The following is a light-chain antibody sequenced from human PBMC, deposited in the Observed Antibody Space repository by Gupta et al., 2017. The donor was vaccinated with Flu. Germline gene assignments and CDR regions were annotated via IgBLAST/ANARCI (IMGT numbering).Light chain of an antibody. V-gene: IGKV3-20*01. CDR3: QQYQSSPQT. J-gene: IGKJ1*01. Sequence: EIVLTQSPGILSMSPGDGVTLSCRASQSVSSTFLAWYQQKPGQAPKLLIYGASTRATGIPDRYSGGGSGTDFTLTISSLEPKDFAVYYCQQYQSSPQTFGQGTKVEI. CDR1: QSVSSTF. CDR2: GAS.